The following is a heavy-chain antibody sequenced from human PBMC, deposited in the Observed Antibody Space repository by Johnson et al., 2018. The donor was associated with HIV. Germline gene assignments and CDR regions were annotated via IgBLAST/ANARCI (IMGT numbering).Heavy chain of an antibody. V-gene: IGHV3-30-3*01. J-gene: IGHJ3*02. CDR2: ILFDGVYK. D-gene: IGHD3-10*01. CDR1: GFPFRDSA. CDR3: AREFGGYNGFDI. Sequence: QVQLVESGGGVVQPGRSQRLSCAASGFPFRDSAMHWVRQAPGKGMEWVAVILFDGVYKHYAESVKGRFTISRDNSKNTLYLQMNSLRAEDTAVYYCAREFGGYNGFDIWCQGTMVTVSS.